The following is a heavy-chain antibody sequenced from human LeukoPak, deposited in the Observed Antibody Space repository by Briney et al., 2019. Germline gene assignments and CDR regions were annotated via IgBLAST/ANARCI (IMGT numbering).Heavy chain of an antibody. J-gene: IGHJ4*02. CDR3: ARVRYYDSSGYSYYFDD. Sequence: SVKVSCKASGGTFSSYAISWVRPAPGQGLEWMGRIIPILGIANYAQKLQGRVTITADKSTSTAYMELSSLRSEDTAVHYCARVRYYDSSGYSYYFDDWGQGTLVTVSS. V-gene: IGHV1-69*04. D-gene: IGHD3-22*01. CDR2: IIPILGIA. CDR1: GGTFSSYA.